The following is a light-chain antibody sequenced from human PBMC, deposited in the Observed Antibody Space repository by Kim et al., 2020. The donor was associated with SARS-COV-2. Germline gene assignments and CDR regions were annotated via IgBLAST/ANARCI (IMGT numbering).Light chain of an antibody. CDR3: TSFTTSSTVL. J-gene: IGLJ2*01. Sequence: QSALTQPASVSGSPGQSISISCTGGSSDIGAHDHVSWYQQLPGRAPQLIIFDVNHRPSGISNRFSGSKSGNTASLTISGLRADDEADYYCTSFTTSSTVLFGGGTQLTVL. CDR1: SSDIGAHDH. V-gene: IGLV2-14*03. CDR2: DVN.